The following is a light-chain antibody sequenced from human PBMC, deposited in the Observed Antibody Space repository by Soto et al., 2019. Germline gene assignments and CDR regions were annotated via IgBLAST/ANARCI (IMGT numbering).Light chain of an antibody. Sequence: DIQMTQSPSTLSASVGDRVTISCRASQPIFTWLAWYQQQRPGQTPKLLIYDASTLETGVPSRFSGSGSGTEFTLTITHLQPDDSATYYCQHYHGFPLSFGQGTKLEI. CDR1: QPIFTW. V-gene: IGKV1-5*01. CDR3: QHYHGFPLS. J-gene: IGKJ2*01. CDR2: DAS.